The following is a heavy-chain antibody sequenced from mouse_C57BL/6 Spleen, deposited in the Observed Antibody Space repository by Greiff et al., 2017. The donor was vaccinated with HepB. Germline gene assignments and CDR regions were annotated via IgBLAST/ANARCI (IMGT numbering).Heavy chain of an antibody. CDR3: ARNYYGSSVFAY. CDR1: GFTFTDYY. Sequence: EVQGVESGGGLVQPGGSLSLSCAASGFTFTDYYMSWVRQPPGKALEWLGFIRNKANGYTTEYSASVKGRFTISRDNSKSILYLQMNALRAEDSATYYCARNYYGSSVFAYWGQGTLVTVSA. V-gene: IGHV7-3*01. CDR2: IRNKANGYTT. D-gene: IGHD1-1*01. J-gene: IGHJ3*01.